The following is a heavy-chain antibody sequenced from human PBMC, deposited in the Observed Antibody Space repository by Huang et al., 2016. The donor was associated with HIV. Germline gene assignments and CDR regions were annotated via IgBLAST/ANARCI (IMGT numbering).Heavy chain of an antibody. V-gene: IGHV4-34*02. Sequence: QVQLQQWGAGLLKPSETLYLTCAFYGGTFNIYCWTWIRPTHGRELEWFGGISHSGATNYNPSLAKRVTLSGDTSKNQFSLKLTSVTAADTAVYFCARLPIAAIQWGSFFDFWGQGNLVTVSS. CDR1: GGTFNIYC. D-gene: IGHD3-16*01. CDR2: ISHSGAT. J-gene: IGHJ4*02. CDR3: ARLPIAAIQWGSFFDF.